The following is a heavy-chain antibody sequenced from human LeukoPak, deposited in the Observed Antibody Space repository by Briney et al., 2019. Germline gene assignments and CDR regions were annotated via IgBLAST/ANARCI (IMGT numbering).Heavy chain of an antibody. CDR1: GGSFSGYY. J-gene: IGHJ4*02. V-gene: IGHV4-34*01. Sequence: SETLSLTCAVYGGSFSGYYWSWLRQPPGKGLEWIGEINHSGSTNYNPSLKSRVTISVDTSKKQFYLKLSSVTAADTAVYYCARDRSYCSGGSCSYYFDYWGQGTLVTVSS. CDR3: ARDRSYCSGGSCSYYFDY. CDR2: INHSGST. D-gene: IGHD2-15*01.